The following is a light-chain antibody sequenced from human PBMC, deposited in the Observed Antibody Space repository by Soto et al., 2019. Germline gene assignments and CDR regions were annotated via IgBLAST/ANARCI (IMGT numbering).Light chain of an antibody. CDR3: QHYNSYSEA. J-gene: IGKJ1*01. V-gene: IGKV3-20*01. Sequence: EIVLTQSPGTLSLSPGERATLSCRASQSVSNNYLAWYQQKPGQAPRLLIYGASSRATGIPDRFSGSGSGTDFTLTISGLEPEDFATYYCQHYNSYSEAFGQGTKVDIK. CDR2: GAS. CDR1: QSVSNNY.